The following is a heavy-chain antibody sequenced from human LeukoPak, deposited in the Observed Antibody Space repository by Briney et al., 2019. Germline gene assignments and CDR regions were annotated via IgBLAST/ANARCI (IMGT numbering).Heavy chain of an antibody. CDR3: ARGGVGATTYIWFDP. D-gene: IGHD1-26*01. V-gene: IGHV1-46*01. CDR2: INPSGGST. Sequence: ALVKVSFKASGYTFTNYYIHWVRQAPGQGLECMGIINPSGGSTSYAQKFQGRVTMTRDMSTSTVYMELSSLRSEDTAVYYCARGGVGATTYIWFDPWGQGTLVTVSS. J-gene: IGHJ5*02. CDR1: GYTFTNYY.